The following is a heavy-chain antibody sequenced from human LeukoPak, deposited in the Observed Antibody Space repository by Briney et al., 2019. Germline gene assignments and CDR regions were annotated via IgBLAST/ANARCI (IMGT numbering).Heavy chain of an antibody. V-gene: IGHV4-59*01. CDR1: GGSISSYY. Sequence: PSETLSLTCTVSGGSISSYYWSWIRQPPGKGLEWIGYIYYSGSTNYNPSLKSRVTISVDTSKNQFSLKQSSVTAADTAVYYCARGRGSYDRNWFDPWGQGTLVTVSS. J-gene: IGHJ5*02. CDR2: IYYSGST. CDR3: ARGRGSYDRNWFDP. D-gene: IGHD1-26*01.